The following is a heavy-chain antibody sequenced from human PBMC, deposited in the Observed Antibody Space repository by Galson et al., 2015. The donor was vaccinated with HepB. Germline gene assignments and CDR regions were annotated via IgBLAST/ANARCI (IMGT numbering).Heavy chain of an antibody. V-gene: IGHV3-21*01. CDR2: VSSSSRYI. CDR1: GFIFRTYS. D-gene: IGHD6-13*01. J-gene: IGHJ4*02. Sequence: SLRLSCAASGFIFRTYSMNWVRQAPGKGLEWVSYVSSSSRYINYADSVTGRFAISRDNAGNSLYLQMNSLRAEDTAVYYCVREGQQLVWGQGTLVTVSS. CDR3: VREGQQLV.